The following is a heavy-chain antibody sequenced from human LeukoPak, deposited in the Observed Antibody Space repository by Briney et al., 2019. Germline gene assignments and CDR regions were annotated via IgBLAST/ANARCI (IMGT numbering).Heavy chain of an antibody. CDR3: ARAVVAVAGTRGYWFDP. CDR1: GDTFRRYA. J-gene: IGHJ5*02. CDR2: MNPNSGNT. Sequence: ASVKVSCKASGDTFRRYAINWVRQAPGQGLEWMGWMNPNSGNTGYAQKFQGRVTMTRNTSISTAYMELSSLRSEDTAVYYCARAVVAVAGTRGYWFDPWGQGTLVTVSS. D-gene: IGHD6-19*01. V-gene: IGHV1-8*01.